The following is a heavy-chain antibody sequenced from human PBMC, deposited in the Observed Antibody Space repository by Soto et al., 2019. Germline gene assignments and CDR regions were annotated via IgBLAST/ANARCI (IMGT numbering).Heavy chain of an antibody. CDR3: ARFGTSYDTSGFLY. J-gene: IGHJ4*02. Sequence: EVQLVESGGGLVQPGGSLRLSCAASGFTFGSHWMHWVRQAPGKGLVYVSRISSGGTTTNYAESVKGRFTISRDNARNTLYLKRNSLRVEDTAVYYGARFGTSYDTSGFLYWGQGTPVTVSS. CDR2: ISSGGTTT. D-gene: IGHD3-22*01. CDR1: GFTFGSHW. V-gene: IGHV3-74*01.